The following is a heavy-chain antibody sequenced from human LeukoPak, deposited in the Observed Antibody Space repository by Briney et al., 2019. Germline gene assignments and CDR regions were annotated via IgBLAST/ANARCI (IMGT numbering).Heavy chain of an antibody. CDR2: ISGSGGST. CDR1: GFTFSSYA. D-gene: IGHD2-8*01. J-gene: IGHJ6*03. CDR3: ARGQWYYYYMDV. Sequence: GGSLRLSCAASGFTFSSYAMSWVRQAPGKGLEWVSAISGSGGSTYYADSVKGRFTISRDNAKNSLYLQMNGLRAEDTAVYYCARGQWYYYYMDVWGKGTTVTVSS. V-gene: IGHV3-23*01.